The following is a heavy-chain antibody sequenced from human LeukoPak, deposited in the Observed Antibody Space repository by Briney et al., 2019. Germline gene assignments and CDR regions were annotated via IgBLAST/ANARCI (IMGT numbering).Heavy chain of an antibody. CDR3: AKHRRSTLVTAYFDS. J-gene: IGHJ4*02. CDR1: GFTFSSYA. V-gene: IGHV3-23*01. CDR2: ISGSGGST. Sequence: TGGSLRLSCAASGFTFSSYAMSWVRQAPGKGLEWVSAISGSGGSTYYADSVKGRFTISKDNSKNTLYLQMNSLRAEDTAVYYCAKHRRSTLVTAYFDSWGQGTLVTVSS. D-gene: IGHD2-21*02.